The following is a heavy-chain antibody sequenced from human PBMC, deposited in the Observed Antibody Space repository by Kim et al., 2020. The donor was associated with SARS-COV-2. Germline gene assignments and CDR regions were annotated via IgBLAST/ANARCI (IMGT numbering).Heavy chain of an antibody. Sequence: ASVKVSCKASGYTFTSYYMHWVRQAPGQGLEWMGIINPSGGSTSYAQKFQGRVTMTRDTSTSTVYMELSSLRSEDTAVYYCARAPLYCISTSCYGYNWFDPWGQGTLVTVSS. J-gene: IGHJ5*02. D-gene: IGHD2-2*01. CDR1: GYTFTSYY. V-gene: IGHV1-46*01. CDR3: ARAPLYCISTSCYGYNWFDP. CDR2: INPSGGST.